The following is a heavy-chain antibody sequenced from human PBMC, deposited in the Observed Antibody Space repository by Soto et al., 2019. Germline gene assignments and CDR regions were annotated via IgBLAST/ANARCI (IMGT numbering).Heavy chain of an antibody. CDR3: ARGRGTLVRGVGLVIWRLDY. V-gene: IGHV6-1*01. CDR2: TYYRSKWYN. Sequence: SQTLSLTCAISGDSVSSNSAAWNWIRQSPSRGLEWLGRTYYRSKWYNDYAVSVKSRITINPDTSKNQFSLNVSSVTAADTAVYYCARGRGTLVRGVGLVIWRLDYWGEGTLVTVSS. J-gene: IGHJ4*02. CDR1: GDSVSSNSAA. D-gene: IGHD3-10*01.